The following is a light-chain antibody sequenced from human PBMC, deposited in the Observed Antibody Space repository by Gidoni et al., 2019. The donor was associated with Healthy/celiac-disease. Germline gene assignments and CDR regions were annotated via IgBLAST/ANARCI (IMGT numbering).Light chain of an antibody. CDR2: WAS. V-gene: IGKV4-1*01. Sequence: SLAASLGERATINCKSSQSVLYSSHNKNYLAWYQQKPGQPPKLLIYWASTRESGVPDRFSGSGSGTDFTLTISSLQAEDVAVYYCQQYYSTPYTFGQGTKVEIK. CDR1: QSVLYSSHNKNY. CDR3: QQYYSTPYT. J-gene: IGKJ1*01.